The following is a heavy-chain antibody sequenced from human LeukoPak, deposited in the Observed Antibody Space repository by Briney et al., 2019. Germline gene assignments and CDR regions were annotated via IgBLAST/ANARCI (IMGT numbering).Heavy chain of an antibody. CDR1: GFTFSSYS. CDR2: ISSSAITI. Sequence: GGSLRLSCAASGFTFSSYSMNWARQAPGKGLEWVSYISSSAITIYYADSVKGRFTISRDNAKNSLYLQMNSLRAEDTAVYYCARDTPNWNSLDYWGQGTLVTVSS. J-gene: IGHJ4*02. CDR3: ARDTPNWNSLDY. V-gene: IGHV3-48*04. D-gene: IGHD1-1*01.